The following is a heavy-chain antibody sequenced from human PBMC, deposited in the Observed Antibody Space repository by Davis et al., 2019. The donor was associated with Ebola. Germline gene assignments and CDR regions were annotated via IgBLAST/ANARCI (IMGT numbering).Heavy chain of an antibody. CDR2: ISSSSSTK. Sequence: GESLKISCAASGFTFSSYSMNWVRQAPGKGLEWVSYISSSSSTKYYADSVKGRFTISRDNAKNSLYLQMNSLRAEDTAVYYCARRAVFTYYYGSGSLWGQGTLVTVSS. CDR3: ARRAVFTYYYGSGSL. V-gene: IGHV3-48*04. J-gene: IGHJ4*02. CDR1: GFTFSSYS. D-gene: IGHD3-10*01.